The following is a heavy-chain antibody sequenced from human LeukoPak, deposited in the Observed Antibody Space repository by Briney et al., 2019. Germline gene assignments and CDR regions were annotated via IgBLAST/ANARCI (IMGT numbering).Heavy chain of an antibody. CDR3: ARAFGGSYVDY. Sequence: ASVKVSCKASGYTFTGYYMHWVRQAPGQGLKWMGWINPNSGDTNYAQKFQGRVTMTRDTSISTAYMELSRLRSDDTAVYYCARAFGGSYVDYWGQGTLVTVSS. CDR1: GYTFTGYY. CDR2: INPNSGDT. J-gene: IGHJ4*02. V-gene: IGHV1-2*02. D-gene: IGHD1-26*01.